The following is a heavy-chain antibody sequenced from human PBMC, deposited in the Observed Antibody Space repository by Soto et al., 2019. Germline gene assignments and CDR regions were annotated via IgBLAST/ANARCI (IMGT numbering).Heavy chain of an antibody. Sequence: QVQLVQSGAEVKEPGASVKVSWKASGYTCTGYYIHWVRQSPGQGLEWLGWINPNSGGTNYAQDFQGWVTMTRDTSISTAYMELSRLRSDDTAVYYCARAPKVYGSSLATWGQGTLVTASS. CDR3: ARAPKVYGSSLAT. CDR1: GYTCTGYY. J-gene: IGHJ5*02. V-gene: IGHV1-2*04. CDR2: INPNSGGT. D-gene: IGHD6-6*01.